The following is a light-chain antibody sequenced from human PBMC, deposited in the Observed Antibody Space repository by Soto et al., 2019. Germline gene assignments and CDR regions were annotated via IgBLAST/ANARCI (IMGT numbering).Light chain of an antibody. CDR3: SSYTSSSTTYV. V-gene: IGLV2-11*01. Sequence: QSALTQPRSVSGSPGQSVTISCTGTSSDVGAYNYVSWYQQHPGNAPKLMIYDVTKRPSGVPDRFSGSKSANTASLTISGLQAEDEADYYCSSYTSSSTTYVFGTGTKVTVL. CDR2: DVT. CDR1: SSDVGAYNY. J-gene: IGLJ1*01.